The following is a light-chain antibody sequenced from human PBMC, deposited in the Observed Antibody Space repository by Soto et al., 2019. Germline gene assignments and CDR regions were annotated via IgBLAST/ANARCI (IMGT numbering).Light chain of an antibody. V-gene: IGKV3-20*01. CDR3: QHYGSSPRVT. Sequence: EIVLTQSPGTLSLSPGERATLSCRASQSVDSNYLAWYQHKSGQAPRLLIHGASNRATGVPDRFSGSGSEGGGGGGGSRLEPEDFAVYYCQHYGSSPRVTFGGGTKVEIK. CDR1: QSVDSNY. J-gene: IGKJ4*01. CDR2: GAS.